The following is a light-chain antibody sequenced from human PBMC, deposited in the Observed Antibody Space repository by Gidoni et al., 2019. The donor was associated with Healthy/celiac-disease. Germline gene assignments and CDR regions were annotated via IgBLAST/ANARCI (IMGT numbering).Light chain of an antibody. CDR2: EDN. CDR1: SGSIASNY. Sequence: NFMLTQPHSVSESPGKTVTISCTRSSGSIASNYVQWYPQRPGSAPTTVIYEDNQRPSGVPDRFSGSIDSSSNSASLPISGLKTEDEADYYCQSYDSSNHVVFGGGTKLTVL. CDR3: QSYDSSNHVV. V-gene: IGLV6-57*03. J-gene: IGLJ2*01.